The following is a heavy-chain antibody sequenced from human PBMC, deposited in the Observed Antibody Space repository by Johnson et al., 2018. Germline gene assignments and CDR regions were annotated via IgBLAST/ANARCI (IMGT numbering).Heavy chain of an antibody. Sequence: QVQLVQSGAEVKKPGSSVKVSCKASGGTFSSYAISWVRQAPGQGLEWMGGIIPIFGTANYAQKFQGRVTITAAESPSTVHLELSSLRCEAPAGFDCADEAPGTAVMARSSLGTEDPAVYYGAGESYCSGGSCPQGYYGMDVWGQGTTVTVSS. J-gene: IGHJ6*02. CDR2: IIPIFGTA. V-gene: IGHV1-69*01. CDR3: ADEAPGTAVMARSSLGTEDPAVYYGAGESYCSGGSCPQGYYGMDV. D-gene: IGHD2-15*01. CDR1: GGTFSSYA.